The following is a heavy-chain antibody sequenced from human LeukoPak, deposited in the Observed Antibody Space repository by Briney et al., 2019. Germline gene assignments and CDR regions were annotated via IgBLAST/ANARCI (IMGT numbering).Heavy chain of an antibody. CDR2: ISSSSSYI. D-gene: IGHD6-13*01. Sequence: KAGGSLRLSCAASGFTFSSYSMNWVRQAPGKGLEWVSSISSSSSYIYYADSVKGRFTISRDNAKNSLYLQMNSLRAEDTAVYYCARDSSSRYGGGYWGQGTLVTASS. CDR3: ARDSSSRYGGGY. J-gene: IGHJ4*02. V-gene: IGHV3-21*01. CDR1: GFTFSSYS.